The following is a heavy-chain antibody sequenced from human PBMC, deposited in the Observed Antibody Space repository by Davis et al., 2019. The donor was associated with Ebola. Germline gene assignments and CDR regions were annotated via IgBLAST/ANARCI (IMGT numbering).Heavy chain of an antibody. CDR1: GLTFSNAW. CDR2: IKSKGDGGTT. J-gene: IGHJ4*02. V-gene: IGHV3-15*01. D-gene: IGHD2-21*02. CDR3: ARDVPLTFDY. Sequence: GESLKISCAASGLTFSNAWLTWVRQAPGKGLEWVGRIKSKGDGGTTFYAASVKGRFTISRDDSENTVYLYMNSLKSEDTAVYYCARDVPLTFDYRGQGTLVTVSS.